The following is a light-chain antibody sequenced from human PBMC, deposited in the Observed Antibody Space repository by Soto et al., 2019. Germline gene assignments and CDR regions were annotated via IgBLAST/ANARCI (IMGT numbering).Light chain of an antibody. CDR1: QSISSY. Sequence: DTQMNQSPSSLSASVGDSIAITCRASQSISSYLNWYQQKPGKAPKLLISAASILQSGVQSRFSGSGSGTDFTLTIRNLQPEDFAGYYCQQTYSSPITFGQGTRLEIK. J-gene: IGKJ5*01. CDR2: AAS. CDR3: QQTYSSPIT. V-gene: IGKV1-39*01.